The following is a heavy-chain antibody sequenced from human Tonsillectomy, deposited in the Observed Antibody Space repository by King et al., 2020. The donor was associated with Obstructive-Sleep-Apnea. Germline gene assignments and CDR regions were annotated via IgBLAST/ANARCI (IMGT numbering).Heavy chain of an antibody. CDR3: AREGSGSYSLYDAFDI. J-gene: IGHJ3*02. CDR2: ISYDGSNK. CDR1: GFTFSSYA. Sequence: VQLVESGGGVVQPGRSLRLSCAASGFTFSSYAMHWVRQAPGKGLEWVAVISYDGSNKYYADSVKGRFTISRDNSKNTLYLQMNSLRAEDTAVYYCAREGSGSYSLYDAFDIWGQGTMVTVSS. D-gene: IGHD3-10*01. V-gene: IGHV3-30-3*01.